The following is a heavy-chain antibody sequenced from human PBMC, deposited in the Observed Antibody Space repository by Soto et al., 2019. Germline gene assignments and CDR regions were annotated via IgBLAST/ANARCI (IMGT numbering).Heavy chain of an antibody. CDR1: GYTFSNSA. Sequence: QVQLVQSGAEVKKPGASVKVSCKAPGYTFSNSAMHLVRQSPGQRLEWMGWITAGNGNTKYSQKVQGRVTITRDTSASTAYMELSSLRSEDTAVYYCARNAVGTYHFDYWCKGTLVTVSS. CDR2: ITAGNGNT. V-gene: IGHV1-3*01. D-gene: IGHD1-1*01. J-gene: IGHJ4*02. CDR3: ARNAVGTYHFDY.